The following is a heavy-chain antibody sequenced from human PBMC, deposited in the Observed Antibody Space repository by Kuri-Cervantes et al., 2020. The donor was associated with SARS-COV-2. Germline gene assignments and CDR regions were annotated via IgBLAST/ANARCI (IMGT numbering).Heavy chain of an antibody. Sequence: SETLSLTCTVSGGSIGSSSYYWGWIRQPPGKGLEWIGSIYYSGSTYYNPSLKSRVTISVDTSKNQFSLKLSSVTAADTAVYYCARHSLVVGYSGSFDYWGQGTLVTVSS. CDR1: GGSIGSSSYY. D-gene: IGHD5-12*01. CDR3: ARHSLVVGYSGSFDY. J-gene: IGHJ4*02. V-gene: IGHV4-39*01. CDR2: IYYSGST.